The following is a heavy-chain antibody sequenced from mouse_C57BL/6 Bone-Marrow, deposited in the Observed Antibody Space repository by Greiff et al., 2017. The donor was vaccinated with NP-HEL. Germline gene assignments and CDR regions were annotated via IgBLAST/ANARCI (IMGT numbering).Heavy chain of an antibody. D-gene: IGHD1-1*01. CDR3: ARGTTVAYAMDY. CDR1: GYTFTSYG. J-gene: IGHJ4*01. CDR2: IYPRSGTT. V-gene: IGHV1-81*01. Sequence: QVQLQQSGAELARPGASVKLSCKASGYTFTSYGISWVKQRTGQGLEWIGEIYPRSGTTYYNEKFKGKATLTADKSSSTAYRVLRRLTSEASAVYFCARGTTVAYAMDYWGQGTSVTVSS.